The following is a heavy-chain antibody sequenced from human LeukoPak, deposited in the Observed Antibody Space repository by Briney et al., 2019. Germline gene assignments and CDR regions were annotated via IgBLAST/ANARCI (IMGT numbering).Heavy chain of an antibody. Sequence: GGSLRLSRAASGFTFSSYSMNWVRQAPGKGLEWVSSISSSSSYIYYADSVKGRFTISRDNAKNSLYLQMNSLRAEDTAVYYCARDHAVAGVFDYWGQGTLVTVSS. CDR1: GFTFSSYS. CDR3: ARDHAVAGVFDY. J-gene: IGHJ4*02. V-gene: IGHV3-21*01. CDR2: ISSSSSYI. D-gene: IGHD6-19*01.